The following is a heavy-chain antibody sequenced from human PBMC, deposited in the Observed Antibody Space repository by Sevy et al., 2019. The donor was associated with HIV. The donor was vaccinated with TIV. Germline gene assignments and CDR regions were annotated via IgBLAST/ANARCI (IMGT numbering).Heavy chain of an antibody. V-gene: IGHV4-59*08. CDR2: VYYTGGT. CDR3: ARRNDFDI. J-gene: IGHJ3*02. CDR1: GGSINSDH. Sequence: SENLSLTCTVSGGSINSDHWNWIRQPPGKGLEWIGYVYYTGGTNYNPSLKNRVTISVDRTKNQFSLKLPSVTAADTAVYYCARRNDFDIWGQGTMVTVSS.